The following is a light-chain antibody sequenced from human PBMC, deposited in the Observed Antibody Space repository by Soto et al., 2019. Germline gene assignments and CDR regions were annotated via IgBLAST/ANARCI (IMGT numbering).Light chain of an antibody. J-gene: IGKJ3*01. Sequence: EIVLTQSPATLSLSPGERATLSCRASQSVSSYLAWYQQKPGQAPRLLIYDASTLQSGVPSRFSGSGSGTDFTLTISSLQPEDVATYYCQKYNSAPFTFGPGTKVDIK. CDR2: DAS. V-gene: IGKV3-11*01. CDR1: QSVSSY. CDR3: QKYNSAPFT.